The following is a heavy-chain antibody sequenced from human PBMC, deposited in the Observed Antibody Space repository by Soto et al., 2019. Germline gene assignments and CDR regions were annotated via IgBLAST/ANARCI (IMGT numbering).Heavy chain of an antibody. V-gene: IGHV1-18*01. CDR1: GYTFTSYG. J-gene: IGHJ6*02. Sequence: ASVKVSCKASGYTFTSYGISWVRQAPGQGLEWMGWISAYNGNTNYAQKLQGRVTMTTDTSTSTAYMELRSLRSDDTAVYYCARTQWLDIYYYGTDVWGQGTTVTVSS. D-gene: IGHD5-12*01. CDR3: ARTQWLDIYYYGTDV. CDR2: ISAYNGNT.